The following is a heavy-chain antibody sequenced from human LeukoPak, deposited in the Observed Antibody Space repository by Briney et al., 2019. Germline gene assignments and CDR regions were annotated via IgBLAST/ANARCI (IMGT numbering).Heavy chain of an antibody. V-gene: IGHV1-2*02. CDR2: INPNTGGT. CDR3: ARVVDILTGHDTALDY. J-gene: IGHJ4*02. CDR1: GYIFSGYY. Sequence: ASVKVSCKASGYIFSGYYIHWVRQAPGQGLEWMGWINPNTGGTNFAQNFQGRVTMTTVTSISTAYMELSRLRSDDTAVYYCARVVDILTGHDTALDYWGQGTLVTVSS. D-gene: IGHD3-9*01.